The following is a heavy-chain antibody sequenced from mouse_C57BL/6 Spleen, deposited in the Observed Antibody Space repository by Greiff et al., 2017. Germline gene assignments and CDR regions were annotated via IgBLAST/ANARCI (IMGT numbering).Heavy chain of an antibody. CDR1: GYTFTSYW. D-gene: IGHD1-1*02. CDR3: ARSGGYDDNAMDY. J-gene: IGHJ4*01. Sequence: QVQLQQPGAELVMPGASVKLSCKASGYTFTSYWMHWVKQRPGQGLEWIGEIDPSDSYTNYNQKFKGKSTLTVDKSSSTAYMQLSSLTSEDSAVYYCARSGGYDDNAMDYWGQGTSVTVSS. V-gene: IGHV1-69*01. CDR2: IDPSDSYT.